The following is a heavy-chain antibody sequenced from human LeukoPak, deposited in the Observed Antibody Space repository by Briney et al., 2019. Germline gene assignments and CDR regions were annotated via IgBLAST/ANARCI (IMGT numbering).Heavy chain of an antibody. J-gene: IGHJ4*02. Sequence: PSETLSPSCTVSGGSISSYNWSWIRQPPGKGLEWIGYIYYSGSTNYNPSLKGRVTISVDTSKNQFSLKLSSVTAADTAVYYCAREGIVGDTRAAYFDYWGQGTLVTVSS. CDR3: AREGIVGDTRAAYFDY. CDR1: GGSISSYN. V-gene: IGHV4-59*01. CDR2: IYYSGST. D-gene: IGHD1-26*01.